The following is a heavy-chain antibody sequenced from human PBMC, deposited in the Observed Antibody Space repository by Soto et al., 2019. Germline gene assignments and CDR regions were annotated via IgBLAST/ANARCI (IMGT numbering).Heavy chain of an antibody. J-gene: IGHJ5*02. D-gene: IGHD2-15*01. Sequence: QVQLQESGPGLVKPSETLSLTCTVSGGSISSYYWSWIRQPPGKGLEWIGYIYYSGSTNYNPSLKSRVTISVDTSKNQFSLKLSSVTAADTAVYYCARASGYCSGGSCYDNWFDPWGQGTLVTVSS. V-gene: IGHV4-59*01. CDR3: ARASGYCSGGSCYDNWFDP. CDR1: GGSISSYY. CDR2: IYYSGST.